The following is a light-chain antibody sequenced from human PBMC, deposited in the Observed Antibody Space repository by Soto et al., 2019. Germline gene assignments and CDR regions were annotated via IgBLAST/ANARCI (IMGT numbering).Light chain of an antibody. CDR1: QYISSW. CDR2: KAS. CDR3: QQYNSQMT. Sequence: DIQMTQSPSTLSASVGDRVTITCRASQYISSWLAWYQQKPGKAPKLLIYKASSLESGVPSRFSGSESGTEFTLTISSLQPDDFATYYCQQYNSQMTFGQGTKVDIK. J-gene: IGKJ1*01. V-gene: IGKV1-5*03.